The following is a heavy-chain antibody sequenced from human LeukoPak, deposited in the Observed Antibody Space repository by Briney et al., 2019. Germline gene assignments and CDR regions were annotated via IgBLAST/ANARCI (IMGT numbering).Heavy chain of an antibody. CDR3: ARDFARY. CDR2: ISFTGDRT. D-gene: IGHD1-14*01. Sequence: GGSLRLSCVISGFTFTDFAMTWVRQAPGKGLEWVSSISFTGDRTYYADSVKGRFTISRDNAKNSLHLQMNSLRAEDTAVYYCARDFARYWGQGTLVTVSS. J-gene: IGHJ4*02. CDR1: GFTFTDFA. V-gene: IGHV3-23*01.